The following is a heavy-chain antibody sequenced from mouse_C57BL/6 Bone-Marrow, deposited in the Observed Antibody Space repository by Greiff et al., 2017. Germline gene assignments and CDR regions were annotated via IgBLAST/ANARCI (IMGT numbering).Heavy chain of an antibody. J-gene: IGHJ3*01. D-gene: IGHD1-1*01. Sequence: VKLQESGPGLVKPSQSLFLTCSITGFPITSGYYWIWIRQSPGKPLEWMGYITHSGETFYNPSLQSPISITRETSKNQFFLQLNSVTTKDTTMYYCAGDSYYGSSPFAYWGQGTLVTVSA. V-gene: IGHV12-3*01. CDR2: ITHSGET. CDR1: GFPITSGYY. CDR3: AGDSYYGSSPFAY.